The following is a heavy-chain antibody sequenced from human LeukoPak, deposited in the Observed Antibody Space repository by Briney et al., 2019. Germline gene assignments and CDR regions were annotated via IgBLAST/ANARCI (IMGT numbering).Heavy chain of an antibody. CDR2: INTNTGNP. CDR1: GYTFTSYA. D-gene: IGHD6-19*01. CDR3: ARRPKSSGWYSLDY. V-gene: IGHV7-4-1*02. J-gene: IGHJ4*02. Sequence: GASVKVSCKASGYTFTSYAMNWVRQAPGQGLEWMGWINTNTGNPTYAQGFTGRFVFSLDTSVSTAYLQISSLKAEDTAVYYCARRPKSSGWYSLDYWGQGTLVTVSS.